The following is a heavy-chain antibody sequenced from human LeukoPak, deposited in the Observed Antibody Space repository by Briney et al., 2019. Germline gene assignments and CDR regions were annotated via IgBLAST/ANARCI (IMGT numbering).Heavy chain of an antibody. CDR1: GFTVSSDY. CDR2: LYSGGAT. Sequence: GGSLRLSCAASGFTVSSDYMSWVRQAPGKELQRVSILYSGGATYYADSVKGRFTISRDNSKNTLYLQMSSLRAEDTAVYFCARHRGSSLFVDYWGQGTLVTVSS. J-gene: IGHJ4*02. V-gene: IGHV3-53*01. D-gene: IGHD1-26*01. CDR3: ARHRGSSLFVDY.